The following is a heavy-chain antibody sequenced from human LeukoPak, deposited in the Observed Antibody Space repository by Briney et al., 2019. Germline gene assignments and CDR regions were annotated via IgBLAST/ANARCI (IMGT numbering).Heavy chain of an antibody. Sequence: GGSLRLSCAASGFTFSSYGMHWVRQAPGKGLEWVAFIRYDGSNKYYADSVKGRFTISRDNSKNTLYLQMNSLRAEDTAVYYCARDPGEVGATVAFDIWGQGTMVTVSS. CDR3: ARDPGEVGATVAFDI. J-gene: IGHJ3*02. V-gene: IGHV3-30*02. CDR2: IRYDGSNK. CDR1: GFTFSSYG. D-gene: IGHD1-26*01.